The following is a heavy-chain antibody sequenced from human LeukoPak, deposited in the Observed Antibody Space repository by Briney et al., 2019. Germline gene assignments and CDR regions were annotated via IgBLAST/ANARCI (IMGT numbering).Heavy chain of an antibody. CDR2: FDPEDGET. CDR1: GYTLTELS. J-gene: IGHJ4*02. V-gene: IGHV1-24*01. Sequence: ASVNVSCKVSGYTLTELSMHWVRQAPGKGLEWMGGFDPEDGETIYAQKFQGRVTMTEDTSTDTAYMELSSLRSEDTAVYYCATDCSSTSCYFDYWGQGTLVTVSS. D-gene: IGHD2-2*01. CDR3: ATDCSSTSCYFDY.